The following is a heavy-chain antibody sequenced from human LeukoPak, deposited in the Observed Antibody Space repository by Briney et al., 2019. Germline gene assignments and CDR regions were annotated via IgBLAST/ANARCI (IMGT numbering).Heavy chain of an antibody. CDR3: ARGYCSGGSCYYYYMDV. V-gene: IGHV4-38-2*02. CDR1: GYSISSGYY. D-gene: IGHD2-15*01. Sequence: PSETLSLTCSVSGYSISSGYYWDWIRQPPGKGLEWIGSIYYSGSTYYNPSLKSRVTTSVDTSKNQFSLKLSSVTAADTAVYYCARGYCSGGSCYYYYMDVWGKGTTVTVSS. CDR2: IYYSGST. J-gene: IGHJ6*03.